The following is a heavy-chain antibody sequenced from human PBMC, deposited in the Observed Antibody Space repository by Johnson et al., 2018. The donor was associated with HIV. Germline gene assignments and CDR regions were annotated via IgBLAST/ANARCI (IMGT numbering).Heavy chain of an antibody. J-gene: IGHJ3*02. CDR2: ISSSGSTI. V-gene: IGHV3-11*04. Sequence: QVQLVESGGGVVQPGRSLRLSCAASGFTFSDYYMSWIRQAPGKGLEWVSYISSSGSTIYYADSVKGRFTISRDNAKNSLYLQMKSLRAEDTAVYYCASTGIQLWFGTDAFDIWGQGTMVTVSS. CDR1: GFTFSDYY. D-gene: IGHD5-18*01. CDR3: ASTGIQLWFGTDAFDI.